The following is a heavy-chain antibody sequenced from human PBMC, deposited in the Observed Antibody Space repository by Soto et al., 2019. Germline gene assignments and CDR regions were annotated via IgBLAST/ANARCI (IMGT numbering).Heavy chain of an antibody. V-gene: IGHV1-58*01. CDR1: GFTFTSSA. J-gene: IGHJ6*02. CDR3: AEGTYNEYGGNWLEWYYYYGMDV. CDR2: IVVGSGNT. D-gene: IGHD2-15*01. Sequence: SVKVSCKASGFTFTSSAVQWVRQARGQRLEWIGWIVVGSGNTNYAQKFQERVTITRDMSTSTAYMELSSLRSEATAVYYCAEGTYNEYGGNWLEWYYYYGMDVWGQGTTVTVS.